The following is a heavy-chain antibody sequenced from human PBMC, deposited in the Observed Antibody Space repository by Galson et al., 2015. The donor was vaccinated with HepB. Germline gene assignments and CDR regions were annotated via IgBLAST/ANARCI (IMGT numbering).Heavy chain of an antibody. J-gene: IGHJ4*02. CDR1: GFTVSSNY. Sequence: SLRLSCAASGFTVSSNYMSWVRQAPGKGLEWVSVIYSGGSTYYADSVKGRFTISRDNSKNTLYLQMNSLRAEDTAVYYCARGPQLHGYYFDYWGQGTLVTVSS. CDR2: IYSGGST. V-gene: IGHV3-53*01. CDR3: ARGPQLHGYYFDY. D-gene: IGHD1-26*01.